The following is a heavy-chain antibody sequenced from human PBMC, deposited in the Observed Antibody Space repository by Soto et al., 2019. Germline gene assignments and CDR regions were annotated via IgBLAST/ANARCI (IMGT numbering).Heavy chain of an antibody. J-gene: IGHJ6*02. Sequence: SETLSLTCAVYGGSFSGYYWSWIRQPPGKGLEWIGEINHSGSTNYNPSLKSRVTISVDTSKNQFSLKLSSVTAADTAVYYCARDRGRTAPWLRPRGSGMELWGQGTTVTVSS. D-gene: IGHD5-12*01. CDR1: GGSFSGYY. CDR3: ARDRGRTAPWLRPRGSGMEL. V-gene: IGHV4-34*01. CDR2: INHSGST.